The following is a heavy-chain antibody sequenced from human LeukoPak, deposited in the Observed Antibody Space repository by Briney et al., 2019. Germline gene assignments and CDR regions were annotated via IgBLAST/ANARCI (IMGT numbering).Heavy chain of an antibody. Sequence: PGGSLRLSCAASGFTFSHYSMNWVRQAPGKGLEWISYIGISSGNTKYADSVKGRFTISGDKAKNSVYLQMNSLRVEATAVYYCERDTKYAFDNWGQGTLVTVSS. CDR1: GFTFSHYS. CDR2: IGISSGNT. V-gene: IGHV3-48*01. D-gene: IGHD2-2*01. CDR3: ERDTKYAFDN. J-gene: IGHJ4*02.